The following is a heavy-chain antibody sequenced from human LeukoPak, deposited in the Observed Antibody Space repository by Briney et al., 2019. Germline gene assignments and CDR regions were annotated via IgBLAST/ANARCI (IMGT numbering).Heavy chain of an antibody. CDR3: ARVYCSGGSCYVDY. CDR2: IYYSGTT. D-gene: IGHD2-15*01. J-gene: IGHJ4*02. V-gene: IGHV4-31*03. CDR1: GGSISSGGYH. Sequence: SETLSLTCTVSGGSISSGGYHWSWIRQHPGEGLEWIGHIYYSGTTYYNPSLKRRVTISIDTSKKQFSLKLSSVTAADTAVYYCARVYCSGGSCYVDYWGQGTLVTVSS.